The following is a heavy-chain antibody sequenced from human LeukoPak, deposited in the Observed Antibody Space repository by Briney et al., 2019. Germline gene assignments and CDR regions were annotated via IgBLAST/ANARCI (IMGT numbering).Heavy chain of an antibody. Sequence: PGGSLRLSCAASGFTFSSDWMSWVRQAPGKGLEWVANIKQDGSEKYYVDSVKGRFTISRDNAKNSLYLQMNSLRAEDTAVYYCARGPLRYFAPLEVWGQGTTVTVSS. D-gene: IGHD3-9*01. CDR3: ARGPLRYFAPLEV. J-gene: IGHJ6*02. CDR1: GFTFSSDW. CDR2: IKQDGSEK. V-gene: IGHV3-7*01.